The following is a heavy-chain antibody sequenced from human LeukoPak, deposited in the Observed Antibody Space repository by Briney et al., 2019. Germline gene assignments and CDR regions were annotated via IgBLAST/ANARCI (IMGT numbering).Heavy chain of an antibody. D-gene: IGHD6-13*01. V-gene: IGHV3-21*01. CDR1: GFTFSSYS. CDR2: ISSSSSYI. Sequence: PGGSLRLSCAASGFTFSSYSMNWVRQAPGKGREWVSSISSSSSYIYYADSVKGRFTISRDNAKNSLYLQMNSLRAEDTAVYYCARDPRTNPYSSSPPFFDYWGQGTLVTVSS. J-gene: IGHJ4*02. CDR3: ARDPRTNPYSSSPPFFDY.